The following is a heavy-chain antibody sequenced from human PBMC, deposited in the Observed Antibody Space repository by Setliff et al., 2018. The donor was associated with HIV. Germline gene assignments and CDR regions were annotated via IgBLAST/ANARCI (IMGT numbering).Heavy chain of an antibody. Sequence: SETLSLTCSVSGYSISNGYYWGWIRQPPGKGLEWVGTIYQTGNTYYSPSLKSRVTVSMDMSRNQFSVKLNSATAADTAVYWCAREDSSYHYFDSWGQGMLVTVSS. CDR2: IYQTGNT. D-gene: IGHD3-22*01. CDR1: GYSISNGYY. V-gene: IGHV4-38-2*02. J-gene: IGHJ4*02. CDR3: AREDSSYHYFDS.